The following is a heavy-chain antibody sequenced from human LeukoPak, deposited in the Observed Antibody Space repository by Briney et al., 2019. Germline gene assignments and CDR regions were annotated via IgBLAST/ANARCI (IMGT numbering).Heavy chain of an antibody. J-gene: IGHJ6*03. V-gene: IGHV3-11*01. Sequence: GGSLRLSCAASGFTFSDYYMSWIRQAPGKGLEWVSCISSSGSTIYYADSVKGRFTISRDNAKNSLYLQMNSLRAEDTAVYYCARCWLQFGYYYYYMDVWGKGTTVTVSS. CDR3: ARCWLQFGYYYYYMDV. D-gene: IGHD5-24*01. CDR1: GFTFSDYY. CDR2: ISSSGSTI.